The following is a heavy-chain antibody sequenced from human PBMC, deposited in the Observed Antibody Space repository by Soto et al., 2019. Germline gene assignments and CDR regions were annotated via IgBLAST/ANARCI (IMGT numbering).Heavy chain of an antibody. D-gene: IGHD5-12*01. CDR3: AGRPIGYSGYDRVY. Sequence: QRQLQESGPGLVKPSETLSLTCTVSGGSIRSSSYYWGWIRQPPGNGLEWIGGIYYSGSTYDNPSLKSRVTLSVDTSETQFSLRLSSVTAADTAGYYWAGRPIGYSGYDRVYWGQGTLVTVSS. J-gene: IGHJ4*02. CDR2: IYYSGST. CDR1: GGSIRSSSYY. V-gene: IGHV4-39*01.